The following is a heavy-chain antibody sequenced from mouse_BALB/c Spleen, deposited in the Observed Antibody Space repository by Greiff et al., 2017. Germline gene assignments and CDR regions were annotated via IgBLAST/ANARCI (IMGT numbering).Heavy chain of an antibody. D-gene: IGHD4-1*01. V-gene: IGHV5-6-5*01. CDR2: ISSGGST. CDR3: ARGWGVFDY. J-gene: IGHJ2*01. Sequence: EVKLMESGGGLVKPGGSLKLSCAASGFTFSSYAMSWVRQTPEKRLEWVASISSGGSTYYTDSVKGRFTISRDNARNILYLQMSSLRSEDTAMYYCARGWGVFDYWGQGTTLTVSS. CDR1: GFTFSSYA.